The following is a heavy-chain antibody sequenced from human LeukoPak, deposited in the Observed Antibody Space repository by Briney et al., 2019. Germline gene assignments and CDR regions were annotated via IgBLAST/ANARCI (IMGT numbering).Heavy chain of an antibody. CDR3: TTDIGKYSGSYFAFDI. Sequence: KPGGSLRLSCAASGFTFSNAWMSWVRQAPGKGLEWIGRIKGKTDGGTTDYAAPVKGRFTISRDDSRNTLYLQMNSLKTEDTAVYYCTTDIGKYSGSYFAFDIWGRGIMVTVSS. D-gene: IGHD1-26*01. J-gene: IGHJ3*02. CDR1: GFTFSNAW. CDR2: IKGKTDGGTT. V-gene: IGHV3-15*01.